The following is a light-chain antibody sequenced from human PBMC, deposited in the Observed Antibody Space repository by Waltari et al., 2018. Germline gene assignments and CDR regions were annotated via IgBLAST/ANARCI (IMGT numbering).Light chain of an antibody. V-gene: IGLV2-14*01. CDR1: HPDVGASHY. CDR2: DVS. J-gene: IGLJ1*01. CDR3: GSYTTSNTHV. Sequence: QSALTQSASVSGSPGQSITIPFPGSHPDVGASHYVPWYQQHPGKVPNVFIFDVSSRPSGVSHRFSGSKSGNTVSLAISGLEPEDEADYYCGSYTTSNTHVFGTGTRVSVL.